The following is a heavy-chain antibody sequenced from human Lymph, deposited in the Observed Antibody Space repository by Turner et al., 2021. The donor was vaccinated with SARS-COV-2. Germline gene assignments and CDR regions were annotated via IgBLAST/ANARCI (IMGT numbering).Heavy chain of an antibody. V-gene: IGHV3-33*01. Sequence: QVQLVESGGGGVQPGRSLRLPCAPSGFTFSSYGMHWVRRAPGKGLEWVAVIWYDGSNKYYADSVKGRFTISRDNSKNTLYLQMNSLRAEDTAVYYCARVKGYNGYDLRYYYGMDVWGQGTTVTVSS. CDR3: ARVKGYNGYDLRYYYGMDV. D-gene: IGHD5-12*01. CDR2: IWYDGSNK. CDR1: GFTFSSYG. J-gene: IGHJ6*02.